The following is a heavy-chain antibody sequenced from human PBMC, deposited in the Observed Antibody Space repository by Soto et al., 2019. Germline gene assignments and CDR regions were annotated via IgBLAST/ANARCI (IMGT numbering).Heavy chain of an antibody. CDR2: INPSGGSA. CDR3: ARTGQALRGDPSLDFVVVPADEDHHYYYYYGMDV. V-gene: IGHV1-46*01. D-gene: IGHD2-2*03. J-gene: IGHJ6*02. CDR1: GYTFTSYY. Sequence: GASVKVSCKASGYTFTSYYMHWVRQAPGQGLEWMGIINPSGGSASYAQKYQGRVTMTRDTSTSTVYMELSSLRSEDTAVYYCARTGQALRGDPSLDFVVVPADEDHHYYYYYGMDVWGQGTTVTVSS.